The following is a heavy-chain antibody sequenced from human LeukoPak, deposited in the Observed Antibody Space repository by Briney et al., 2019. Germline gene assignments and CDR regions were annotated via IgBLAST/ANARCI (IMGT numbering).Heavy chain of an antibody. V-gene: IGHV4-39*01. CDR2: INYTGST. D-gene: IGHD1-7*01. CDR1: GGSISSTTYY. Sequence: SETLSLTCSVPGGSISSTTYYWGWIRQPPGKGLEWIGSINYTGSTFYNPSLKSRVTISVDTSKNQFSLILSSVTAADTAVYYCARGRAQRGYNWNYVNPTGYFDYWGQGTLVTVSS. CDR3: ARGRAQRGYNWNYVNPTGYFDY. J-gene: IGHJ4*02.